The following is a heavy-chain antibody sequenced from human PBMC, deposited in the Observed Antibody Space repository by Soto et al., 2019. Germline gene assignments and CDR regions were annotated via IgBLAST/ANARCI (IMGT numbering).Heavy chain of an antibody. CDR2: LYLDDDK. D-gene: IGHD6-6*01. CDR1: GLSLSTSGVG. V-gene: IGHV2-5*02. J-gene: IGHJ4*02. Sequence: QITLKESGPTLVQPTQTLTLTCTFSGLSLSTSGVGVGWIRQPPGKALEWLALLYLDDDKRYSPALNSRLTIAKDTSRNQVILTMTHVDPVDTATYYCGHRQSSGSFDYWGQGTQVTVSS. CDR3: GHRQSSGSFDY.